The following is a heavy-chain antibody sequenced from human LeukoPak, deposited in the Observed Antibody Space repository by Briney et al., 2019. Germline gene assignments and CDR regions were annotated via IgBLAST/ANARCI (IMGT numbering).Heavy chain of an antibody. CDR1: GFTFSDYY. D-gene: IGHD3-9*01. CDR2: ISSSGSTI. Sequence: PGGSLRLSCAASGFTFSDYYMSWIRRAPGKGLEWVSYISSSGSTIYYADSVKGRFTISRDNAKNSLYLQMNSLRAEDTAVYYCARDLTLVRRNDYWGQGTLVTVSS. CDR3: ARDLTLVRRNDY. J-gene: IGHJ4*02. V-gene: IGHV3-11*04.